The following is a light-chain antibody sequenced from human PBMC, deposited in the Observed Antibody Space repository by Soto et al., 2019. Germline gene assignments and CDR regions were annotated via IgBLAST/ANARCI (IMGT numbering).Light chain of an antibody. J-gene: IGLJ1*01. CDR3: SSYAGAHIV. V-gene: IGLV2-8*01. CDR2: DVS. Sequence: QSALTQPPSASGCPGQSVTISCTGTSSDVGGYNYVSWYQQHPGKAPKLMIYDVSQRPPGVPDHFSGSKSGNTASLTVSGLQAEHEGDYFCSSYAGAHIVFGPGTKLTVL. CDR1: SSDVGGYNY.